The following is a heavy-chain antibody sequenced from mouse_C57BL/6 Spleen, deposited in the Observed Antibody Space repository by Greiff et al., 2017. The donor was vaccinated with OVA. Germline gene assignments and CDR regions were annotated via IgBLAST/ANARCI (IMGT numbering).Heavy chain of an antibody. CDR1: GYTFTSYW. D-gene: IGHD2-1*01. J-gene: IGHJ1*03. Sequence: QVQLQQPGAELVKPGASVKLSCKASGYTFTSYWMHWVKQRPGQGLEWIGEIDPSDSYTNYNQKFKGKSTLTVDKSSSTAYMQLSSLTSEDSAVYYCARIYYGNYWYFDVWGTGTTVTVSS. V-gene: IGHV1-69*01. CDR3: ARIYYGNYWYFDV. CDR2: IDPSDSYT.